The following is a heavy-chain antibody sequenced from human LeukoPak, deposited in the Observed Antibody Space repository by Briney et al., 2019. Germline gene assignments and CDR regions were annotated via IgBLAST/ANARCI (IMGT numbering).Heavy chain of an antibody. D-gene: IGHD2-2*01. CDR3: TTDVVPAARFDY. Sequence: GSLSLSCAASGFTFSNAWMSWVRQAPGKGLEWVGRIKSKTDGGTTDYAAPVKGRFTISRDDSKNTLYLQMNSLKTEDTAVYYCTTDVVPAARFDYWGQGTLVTVSS. J-gene: IGHJ4*02. CDR1: GFTFSNAW. V-gene: IGHV3-15*01. CDR2: IKSKTDGGTT.